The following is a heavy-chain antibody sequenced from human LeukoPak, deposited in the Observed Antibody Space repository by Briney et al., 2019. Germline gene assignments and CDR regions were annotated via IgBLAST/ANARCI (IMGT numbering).Heavy chain of an antibody. Sequence: GVSLKISCRGSGYSFTTYWMGWVRQMPGKGLEWMGIIYAGDSGTRYSPSFQGQVTISADKSFSTAYLQWSSLKASDTAMYYCARLRYSSSWDFDYWGQGTLVTVSS. V-gene: IGHV5-51*01. CDR1: GYSFTTYW. J-gene: IGHJ4*02. D-gene: IGHD6-13*01. CDR2: IYAGDSGT. CDR3: ARLRYSSSWDFDY.